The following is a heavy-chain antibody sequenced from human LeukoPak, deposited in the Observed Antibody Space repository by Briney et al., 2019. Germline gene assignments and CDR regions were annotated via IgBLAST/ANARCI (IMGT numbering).Heavy chain of an antibody. J-gene: IGHJ4*02. Sequence: GGSLRLSCAASGFTFSSYGMNWVRQAPGKGLEWVSSISSGGRSIDLADSVKGRFTISRDNAKNSLYLQMNSLRAEDTAVYFCSRDYFYCGGDCFVDYWGQGTLVTVSS. CDR2: ISSGGRSI. CDR3: SRDYFYCGGDCFVDY. D-gene: IGHD2-21*02. V-gene: IGHV3-21*01. CDR1: GFTFSSYG.